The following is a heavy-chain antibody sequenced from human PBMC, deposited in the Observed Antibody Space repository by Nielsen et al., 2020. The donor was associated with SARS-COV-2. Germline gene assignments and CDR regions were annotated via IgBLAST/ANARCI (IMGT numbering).Heavy chain of an antibody. CDR3: ARDSRGGCGGDCYPLYYFDY. Sequence: WIRQPPGKGLVWVSRINSDGSSTSYADSVKGRFTISRDNAKNTLYLQMNSLRAEDTAVYYCARDSRGGCGGDCYPLYYFDYWGQGTLVTVSS. V-gene: IGHV3-74*01. CDR2: INSDGSST. D-gene: IGHD2-21*02. J-gene: IGHJ4*02.